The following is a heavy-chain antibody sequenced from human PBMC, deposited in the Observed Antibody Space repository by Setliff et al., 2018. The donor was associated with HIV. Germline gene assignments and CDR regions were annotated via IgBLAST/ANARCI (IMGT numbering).Heavy chain of an antibody. D-gene: IGHD1-26*01. J-gene: IGHJ4*01. CDR2: INVGKGDT. CDR1: GYTFTTYS. CDR3: ARGALLSVFDFDH. V-gene: IGHV1-3*01. Sequence: ASVKVSCKASGYTFTTYSLHWVRQAPGQSLEWMGWINVGKGDTKYSQDLQGRITITRDTTANTAYMELSSLRSDDTAVYFCARGALLSVFDFDHWGRGTQVTVSS.